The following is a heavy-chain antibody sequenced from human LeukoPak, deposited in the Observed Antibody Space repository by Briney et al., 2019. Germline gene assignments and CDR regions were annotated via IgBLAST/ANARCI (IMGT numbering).Heavy chain of an antibody. CDR3: ARDDGSGHSCYIH. D-gene: IGHD2-15*01. CDR2: ISSTARTI. V-gene: IGHV3-48*02. CDR1: GFTFSSYS. Sequence: GGSLRLSCAASGFTFSSYSMNWVRQAPGKGLEWVSFISSTARTIYYADPVKGRFTISRDNAKNSLHLQVNNLRDEDTAVYYCARDDGSGHSCYIHWGQGTLVTVSS. J-gene: IGHJ4*02.